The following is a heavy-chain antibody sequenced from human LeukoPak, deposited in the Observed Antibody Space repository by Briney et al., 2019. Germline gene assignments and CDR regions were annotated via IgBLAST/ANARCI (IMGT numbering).Heavy chain of an antibody. CDR1: GFTFSSYA. CDR2: ISYDGSNK. CDR3: ARAPYSYYGDYLDY. V-gene: IGHV3-30-3*01. D-gene: IGHD4-17*01. Sequence: GRSLRLSCAASGFTFSSYAMHWVRQAPGKGLEWVAVISYDGSNKYYADSVKGRFTISRDNSKNTLYLQMNSLRAEDTAVYYCARAPYSYYGDYLDYWGQGTLVTVSS. J-gene: IGHJ4*02.